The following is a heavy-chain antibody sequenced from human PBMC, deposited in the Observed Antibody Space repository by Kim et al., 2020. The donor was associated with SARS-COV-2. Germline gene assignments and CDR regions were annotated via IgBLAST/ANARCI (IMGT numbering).Heavy chain of an antibody. CDR1: GYTFTSYA. J-gene: IGHJ4*02. CDR3: ARDNRFYSSSWYGSYYFDY. Sequence: ASVKVSCKASGYTFTSYAMNWVRQAPGQGLEWMGWINTNTGNPTYAQGFTGRFVFSLDTSVSTAYLQISSLKAEDTAVYYCARDNRFYSSSWYGSYYFDYWGQGTLVTVSS. D-gene: IGHD6-13*01. V-gene: IGHV7-4-1*02. CDR2: INTNTGNP.